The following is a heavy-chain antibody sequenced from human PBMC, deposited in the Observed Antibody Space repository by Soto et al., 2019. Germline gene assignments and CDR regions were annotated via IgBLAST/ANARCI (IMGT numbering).Heavy chain of an antibody. CDR3: AKPVSTSSPGIF. CDR1: GFTFSSYA. J-gene: IGHJ4*02. D-gene: IGHD1-26*01. CDR2: ITGTGGNT. V-gene: IGHV3-23*01. Sequence: EVQLLESGGGLVQPGGSLRLSCAASGFTFSSYAMSWVRQAPGKGLELVSTITGTGGNTYYAASITGRFTISRDNSKNTLYLQMNSLRAADTALYYCAKPVSTSSPGIFWGQGSMVTVSS.